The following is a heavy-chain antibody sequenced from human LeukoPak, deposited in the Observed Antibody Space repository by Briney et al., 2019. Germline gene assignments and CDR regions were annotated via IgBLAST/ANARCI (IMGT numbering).Heavy chain of an antibody. CDR3: ASANTDFWSGYSPFDY. CDR2: IYYSGST. J-gene: IGHJ4*02. Sequence: SETLSLTCTVSGGSISSGDYYWSWIRQPPGKGLEWIGYIYYSGSTYYNPSLKSRVTISVDTSKNQFSLKLSSVTAADTAVYYCASANTDFWSGYSPFDYWGQGTLVTVSS. D-gene: IGHD3-3*01. CDR1: GGSISSGDYY. V-gene: IGHV4-30-4*01.